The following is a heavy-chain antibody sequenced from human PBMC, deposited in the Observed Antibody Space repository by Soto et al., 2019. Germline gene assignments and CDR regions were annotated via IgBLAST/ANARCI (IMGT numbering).Heavy chain of an antibody. J-gene: IGHJ4*02. V-gene: IGHV3-30*18. Sequence: QVQLVESGGGVVQPGRSLRLSCAASGFTFSSYGMHWVRQAPGKGLEWVAVISYDGSNKYYADSVKGRFTISRDNSKNTLYLQMNSLRAEDTAVYYCAKDLHGYCSGGSCYPTGYWGQGTLVTVSS. CDR1: GFTFSSYG. CDR2: ISYDGSNK. CDR3: AKDLHGYCSGGSCYPTGY. D-gene: IGHD2-15*01.